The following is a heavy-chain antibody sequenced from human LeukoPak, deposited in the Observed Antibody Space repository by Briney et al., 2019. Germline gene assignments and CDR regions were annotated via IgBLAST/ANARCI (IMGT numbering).Heavy chain of an antibody. V-gene: IGHV3-23*01. D-gene: IGHD5-12*01. J-gene: IGHJ5*02. CDR2: ISGSGGST. CDR1: GFTFSSYA. CDR3: ARDLDGYRSGNGA. Sequence: GGSLRLSCAASGFTFSSYAMSWVRQAPGKGLEWVSAISGSGGSTYYADSVKGRFTISRDNSKNTLYLQMNSLRAEDTAVYYCARDLDGYRSGNGAWGQGTLVTVSS.